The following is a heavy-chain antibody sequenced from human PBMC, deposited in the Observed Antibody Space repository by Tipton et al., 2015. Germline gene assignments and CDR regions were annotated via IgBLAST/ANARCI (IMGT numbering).Heavy chain of an antibody. J-gene: IGHJ4*02. D-gene: IGHD4-17*01. CDR3: ARRTTVTTCFDY. Sequence: TLSLTCTVSGVSISSSNYYWGWIRQPPGKGLEWIGSIYYSGSTYYNPSLKSRITISVDTSKNQFSLKLSSVTAADTAVYYCARRTTVTTCFDYWGQGTLVTVSS. CDR1: GVSISSSNYY. CDR2: IYYSGST. V-gene: IGHV4-39*01.